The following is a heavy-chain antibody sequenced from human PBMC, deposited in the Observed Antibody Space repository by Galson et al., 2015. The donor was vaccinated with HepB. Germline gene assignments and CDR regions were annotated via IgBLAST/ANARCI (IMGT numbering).Heavy chain of an antibody. CDR3: ARDRCGGSCYWGFDYYYYYGMDV. D-gene: IGHD2-15*01. V-gene: IGHV3-33*08. J-gene: IGHJ6*02. Sequence: SLRLSCAASGFTFSSYSMNWVRQAPGKGLEWVAVIWYDGSNKYYADSVKGRFTISRDNSKNTLYLQMNSLRAEDTAVYYCARDRCGGSCYWGFDYYYYYGMDVWGQGTTVTVSS. CDR2: IWYDGSNK. CDR1: GFTFSSYS.